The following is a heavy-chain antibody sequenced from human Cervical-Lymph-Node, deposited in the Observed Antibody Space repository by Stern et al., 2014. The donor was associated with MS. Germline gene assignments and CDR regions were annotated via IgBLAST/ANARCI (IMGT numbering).Heavy chain of an antibody. D-gene: IGHD2-21*01. Sequence: EVQLVESGGGLVMPGESLRVSCAASGFSFPFFSMIWVRQAPGKGLEWVSSISSSSKFIYYVDSVKGRFTISRDNAKNSLYLQMNSLRAEETAVYYCARVNEGFWYLDLWGRGTLVTVSS. CDR1: GFSFPFFS. CDR3: ARVNEGFWYLDL. CDR2: ISSSSKFI. J-gene: IGHJ2*01. V-gene: IGHV3-21*01.